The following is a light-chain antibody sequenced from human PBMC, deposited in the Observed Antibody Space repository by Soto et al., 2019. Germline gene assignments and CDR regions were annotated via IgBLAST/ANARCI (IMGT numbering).Light chain of an antibody. Sequence: ENVLTQSPVTLSLSPGERATLSCRASQSVTSKKVAWFQQKHGQAPILLIRAASIRATGIPDRFSGSGSATDFTLTISRLEPEDFAVYYCQQYGSPPPYTFGQGTKLEIK. V-gene: IGKV3-20*01. CDR1: QSVTSKK. CDR3: QQYGSPPPYT. CDR2: AAS. J-gene: IGKJ2*01.